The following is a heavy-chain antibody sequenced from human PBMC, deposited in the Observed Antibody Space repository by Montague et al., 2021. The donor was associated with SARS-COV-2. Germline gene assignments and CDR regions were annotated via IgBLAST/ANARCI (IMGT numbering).Heavy chain of an antibody. D-gene: IGHD4-23*01. Sequence: SETLSLTCTVSGGSISSSSYYWGWIRQPPGKGLEWIGSIYYSGSTYYNPSIRSRVTISVDTSKNQFSLKLSSVTAAATAVYYCARDRFHRKNYGGNPDYYYYGMDVWGQGTAVTVSS. CDR2: IYYSGST. CDR1: GGSISSSSYY. J-gene: IGHJ6*02. CDR3: ARDRFHRKNYGGNPDYYYYGMDV. V-gene: IGHV4-39*02.